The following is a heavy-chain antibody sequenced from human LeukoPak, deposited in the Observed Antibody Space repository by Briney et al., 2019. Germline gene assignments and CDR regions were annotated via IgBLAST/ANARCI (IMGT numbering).Heavy chain of an antibody. V-gene: IGHV4-4*07. CDR2: IYTSGST. CDR1: GGSISSYY. CDR3: ARSHPSCCSSTSCYGNWFDP. Sequence: SETLSLTCTVSGGSISSYYWSWIRQPAGKGLEWIGRIYTSGSTNYNPSLKSRVTMSVDTSKNQFSLKLSSVTAADTAVYYCARSHPSCCSSTSCYGNWFDPWGQGTLVTVSS. J-gene: IGHJ5*02. D-gene: IGHD2-2*01.